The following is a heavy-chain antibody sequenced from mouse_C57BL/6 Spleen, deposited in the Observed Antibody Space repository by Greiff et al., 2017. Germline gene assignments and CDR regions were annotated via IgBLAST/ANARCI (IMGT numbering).Heavy chain of an antibody. J-gene: IGHJ3*01. CDR1: GFTFTDYY. D-gene: IGHD4-1*02. CDR3: ARTPTNWDGFAY. Sequence: EVMLVESGGGLVQPGGSLSLSCAASGFTFTDYYMSWVRQPPGKALEWLGFIRNKANGYTTEYSASVKGRFTISRDNSQSILYLQMNALRAEDSATYYRARTPTNWDGFAYWGQGTLVTVSA. CDR2: IRNKANGYTT. V-gene: IGHV7-3*01.